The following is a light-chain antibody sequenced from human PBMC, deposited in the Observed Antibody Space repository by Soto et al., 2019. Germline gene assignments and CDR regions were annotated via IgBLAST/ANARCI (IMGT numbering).Light chain of an antibody. CDR2: DAS. Sequence: EIVLTQSPATLSLSPGGRATLSCRASQSLSSYLAWYQQKPGQAPRLLIYDASNRATGIPAKFSGSGSGTDFTLTISSLDPEDFAVYYWQQRSNWLTFGGGTKVEIK. J-gene: IGKJ4*01. CDR3: QQRSNWLT. CDR1: QSLSSY. V-gene: IGKV3-11*01.